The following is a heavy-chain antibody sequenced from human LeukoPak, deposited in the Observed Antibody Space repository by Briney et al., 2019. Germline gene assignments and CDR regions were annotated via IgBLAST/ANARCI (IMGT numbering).Heavy chain of an antibody. D-gene: IGHD3-22*01. CDR2: ISGSGGSP. Sequence: GGSLRLSCAASGFTFSDYYMNWIRQVPGKGLEWVSAISGSGGSPYYTDSVKGRFTISRDNSKNTLYLQMNSLRADDTAVYYCAKDASYFDSSGYRGLDCWGQGTLVTVSS. V-gene: IGHV3-23*01. CDR3: AKDASYFDSSGYRGLDC. J-gene: IGHJ4*02. CDR1: GFTFSDYY.